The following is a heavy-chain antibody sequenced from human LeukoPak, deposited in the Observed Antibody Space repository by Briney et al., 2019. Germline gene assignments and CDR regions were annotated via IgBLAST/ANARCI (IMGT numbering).Heavy chain of an antibody. CDR3: ARSYYYDSSGYSDDYFDY. J-gene: IGHJ4*02. CDR1: GGSISNYY. Sequence: SETLSLTCTVSGGSISNYYWSWIRQPAGKGLEWIGRFYTSGSTIYNPSLKSRVTMSVDASKSQFSLKLSSVTAADTAVYYCARSYYYDSSGYSDDYFDYWGQGTLVTVSS. V-gene: IGHV4-4*07. CDR2: FYTSGST. D-gene: IGHD3-22*01.